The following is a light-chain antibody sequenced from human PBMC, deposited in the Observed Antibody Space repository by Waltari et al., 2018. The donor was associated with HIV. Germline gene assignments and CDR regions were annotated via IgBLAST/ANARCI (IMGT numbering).Light chain of an antibody. CDR1: SLHLALYDF. CDR3: TSHTLTRVLV. V-gene: IGLV2-14*01. Sequence: QSALTPPASMSVSPGQSITISCPGSSLHLALYDFVSCYKHPPNTAPQLIIYGVGRRPPGITSRFSASKSGDVASLTISGLQAEDEADYYCTSHTLTRVLVFGGGTRLTVL. J-gene: IGLJ3*02. CDR2: GVG.